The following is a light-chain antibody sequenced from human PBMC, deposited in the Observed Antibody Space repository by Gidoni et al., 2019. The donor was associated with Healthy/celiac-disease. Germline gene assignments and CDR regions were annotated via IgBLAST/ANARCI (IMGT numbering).Light chain of an antibody. J-gene: IGKJ4*01. CDR2: DAS. V-gene: IGKV3-11*01. CDR3: QQRSIWPPT. CDR1: QSVDSY. Sequence: EIVLTQSPATLSLSPGERATLSCRASQSVDSYLAWYQQKPGQAPRLLIYDASNRATGIPARFSGGGSGTDFTLTISSLEPEDSAVYYCQQRSIWPPTFGGGTKVEIK.